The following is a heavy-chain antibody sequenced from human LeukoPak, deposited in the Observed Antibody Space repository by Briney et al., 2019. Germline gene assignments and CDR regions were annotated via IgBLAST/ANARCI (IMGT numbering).Heavy chain of an antibody. J-gene: IGHJ4*02. V-gene: IGHV1-18*01. CDR2: ISAYNGNT. Sequence: GSSVKVSCKASGGTFSSYAISWVRQAPGQGLEWMGWISAYNGNTNYAQKLQGRVTMTTDTSTSTAYMELRSLRSDDTAVYYCARAPDPRSSSWYQGVYWGQGTLVTVSS. CDR3: ARAPDPRSSSWYQGVY. CDR1: GGTFSSYA. D-gene: IGHD6-13*01.